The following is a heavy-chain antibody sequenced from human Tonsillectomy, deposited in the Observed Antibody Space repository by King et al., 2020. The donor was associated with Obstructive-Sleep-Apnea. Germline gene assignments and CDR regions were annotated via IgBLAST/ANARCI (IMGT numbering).Heavy chain of an antibody. CDR2: IYYSGST. CDR1: GGSISSSSYY. J-gene: IGHJ4*02. V-gene: IGHV4-39*07. Sequence: QLQESGPGLVKPSETLSLTCTVSGGSISSSSYYWGWIRQPPWKGLEWIGSIYYSGSTYYNPSLKSRVTISVGTSKNQFSLKLSSVTAADTALYYCASDSSGYYYYFDYWGQGTLVTVSS. D-gene: IGHD3-22*01. CDR3: ASDSSGYYYYFDY.